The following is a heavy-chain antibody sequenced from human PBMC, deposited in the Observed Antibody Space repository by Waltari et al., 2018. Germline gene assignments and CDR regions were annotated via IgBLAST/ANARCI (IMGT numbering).Heavy chain of an antibody. CDR1: GYSIISGSY. V-gene: IGHV4-38-2*01. CDR3: ARRAAIAATGPTYYMDV. D-gene: IGHD6-13*01. Sequence: QVQLQESGPGLVKPSETLSLTCAVSGYSIISGSYWGWIRQPPGKGLEWIGSIYHSGSTYYNPSLKSRVTISVDTSKNQFSLKLSSVTAADTAVYYCARRAAIAATGPTYYMDVWGKGTTVTVSS. J-gene: IGHJ6*03. CDR2: IYHSGST.